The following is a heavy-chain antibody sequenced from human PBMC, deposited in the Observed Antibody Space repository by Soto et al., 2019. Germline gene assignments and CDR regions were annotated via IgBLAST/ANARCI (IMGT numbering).Heavy chain of an antibody. CDR2: ISTYNDKT. V-gene: IGHV1-18*04. J-gene: IGHJ4*02. D-gene: IGHD3-16*02. Sequence: ASVKVSCKASGYTFTTHTISWVRQAPGQGLEWMGWISTYNDKTNYAQRFQDRVTLTADGSTSTAYMELRSLGSDDTATYYCARDDDYVWGSYRPWGQGILVTVSS. CDR3: ARDDDYVWGSYRP. CDR1: GYTFTTHT.